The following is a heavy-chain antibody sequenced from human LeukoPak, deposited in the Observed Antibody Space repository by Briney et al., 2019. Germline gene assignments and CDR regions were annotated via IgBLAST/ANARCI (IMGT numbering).Heavy chain of an antibody. CDR1: GFTFTSYW. Sequence: GGSLRLSCAASGFTFTSYWMHWVRQAPGKGLEWVSTISTGGSTYYADSVKGRFTISRDNSKNTLHLQMNGLRAEDTAVYYCAKYCSGGCYSGLDYWGQGTLVTVSS. CDR3: AKYCSGGCYSGLDY. CDR2: ISTGGST. D-gene: IGHD2-21*01. V-gene: IGHV3-23*01. J-gene: IGHJ4*02.